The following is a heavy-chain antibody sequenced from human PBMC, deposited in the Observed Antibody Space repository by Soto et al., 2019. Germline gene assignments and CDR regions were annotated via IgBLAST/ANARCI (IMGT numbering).Heavy chain of an antibody. Sequence: ASVKVSCKASGYTFTSYAMHWVRQAPGQRREWMGWINAGNGNTKYSQKFQGRVTITRDTSASTAYMELSSLRSEDTAVYYCARVHRGGNPYYYYGMDVWGQGTTVTVSS. CDR1: GYTFTSYA. CDR2: INAGNGNT. J-gene: IGHJ6*02. D-gene: IGHD2-15*01. V-gene: IGHV1-3*01. CDR3: ARVHRGGNPYYYYGMDV.